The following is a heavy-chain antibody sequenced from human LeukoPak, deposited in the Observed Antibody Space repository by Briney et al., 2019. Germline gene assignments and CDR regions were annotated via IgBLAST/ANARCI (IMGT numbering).Heavy chain of an antibody. Sequence: PSQTLSPTRTVSGASISNYYWSWIRQPPGKGLEWIGYIFYRGSSSYNPSLKSRVTISVDTSKNQFSLKLGSVTAADTAVYYCARHGSYYYASGSRHYYYGMDVWGQGTTVTVSS. V-gene: IGHV4-59*08. CDR2: IFYRGSS. J-gene: IGHJ6*02. CDR3: ARHGSYYYASGSRHYYYGMDV. CDR1: GASISNYY. D-gene: IGHD3-10*01.